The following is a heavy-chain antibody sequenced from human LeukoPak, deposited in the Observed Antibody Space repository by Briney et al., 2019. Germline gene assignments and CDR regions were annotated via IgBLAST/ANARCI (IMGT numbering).Heavy chain of an antibody. Sequence: PGGSLRLSCAASGFTFSSYAMHWVRQAPGKGLEWVAVISYDGSNKYYADSVKGRFTISRDNSKNTLYLQMNSLRAEDTAVYYCARDRRAGHYDLQLYWGQGTLVTVSS. J-gene: IGHJ4*02. CDR1: GFTFSSYA. D-gene: IGHD3-22*01. V-gene: IGHV3-30*04. CDR2: ISYDGSNK. CDR3: ARDRRAGHYDLQLY.